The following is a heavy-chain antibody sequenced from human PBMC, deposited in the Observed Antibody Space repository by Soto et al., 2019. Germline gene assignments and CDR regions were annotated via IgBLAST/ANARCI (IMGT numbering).Heavy chain of an antibody. D-gene: IGHD4-17*01. V-gene: IGHV3-23*01. J-gene: IGHJ3*02. CDR3: AKDNSHIKFYGDPENAFDI. CDR1: GFTFSSYA. Sequence: GGSLRLSCAASGFTFSSYAMSWVRQAPGKGLEWVSAISGSGGSTYYADSVKGRFTISRDNSKNTLYLQMNSLRAEDTAVYYCAKDNSHIKFYGDPENAFDIWGQGTMVTVSS. CDR2: ISGSGGST.